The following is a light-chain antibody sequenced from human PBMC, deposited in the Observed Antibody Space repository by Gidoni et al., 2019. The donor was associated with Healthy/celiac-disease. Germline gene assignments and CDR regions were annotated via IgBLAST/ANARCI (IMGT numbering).Light chain of an antibody. Sequence: DIQFTQSPSFLSASVGDRVTITCRASQGISSYLAWYQQKPGKAPKPLIYAASTLQSGVPSRFSGSGSGTEFTLTISSLQPEDFATYYCQQLNSYPPRLTFGGGTKVEIK. CDR2: AAS. V-gene: IGKV1-9*01. J-gene: IGKJ4*01. CDR1: QGISSY. CDR3: QQLNSYPPRLT.